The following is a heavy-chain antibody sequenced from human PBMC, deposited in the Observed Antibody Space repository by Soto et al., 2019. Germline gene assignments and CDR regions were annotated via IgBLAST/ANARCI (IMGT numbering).Heavy chain of an antibody. D-gene: IGHD3-16*01. J-gene: IGHJ4*02. CDR2: IIPFLGIA. CDR1: GGTIGTYS. Sequence: QVQLVQSGAEVKRPGSSVNVSCKTSGGTIGTYSFNWVRQAPGQGLEWMGRIIPFLGIANYTRRLQGRVTLTADKSTNTVYMQLTGLKSENTAIYYCASRRGGGRSVEYWGQGTLVTVSS. V-gene: IGHV1-69*02. CDR3: ASRRGGGRSVEY.